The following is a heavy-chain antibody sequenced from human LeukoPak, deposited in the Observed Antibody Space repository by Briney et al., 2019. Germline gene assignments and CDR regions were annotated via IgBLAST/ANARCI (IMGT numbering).Heavy chain of an antibody. CDR2: IRAYNGNT. CDR1: GYTFTSYG. CDR3: ATSAAQTPYWFDP. D-gene: IGHD6-6*01. V-gene: IGHV1-18*01. Sequence: ASVKVSCKASGYTFTSYGISWVRQAPGQGLEWMGWIRAYNGNTNYAQKLQGRVTMTEDTSTDTAYMELSSLRSEDTAVYYCATSAAQTPYWFDPWGQGTVVTVSS. J-gene: IGHJ5*02.